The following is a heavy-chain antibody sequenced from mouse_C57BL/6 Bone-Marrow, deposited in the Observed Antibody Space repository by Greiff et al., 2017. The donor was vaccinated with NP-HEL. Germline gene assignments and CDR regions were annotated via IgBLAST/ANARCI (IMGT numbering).Heavy chain of an antibody. D-gene: IGHD1-1*01. J-gene: IGHJ1*03. CDR3: ARSLRSSFYWYFDV. Sequence: VKLMESGPGLVAPSQSLSITCTVSGFSLTSYAISWVRQPPGKGLEWLGVIWTGGGTNYNSALKSRLSISKDNSKSQVFLKMNSLQTDDTARYYCARSLRSSFYWYFDVWGTGTTVTVSS. CDR1: GFSLTSYA. CDR2: IWTGGGT. V-gene: IGHV2-9-1*01.